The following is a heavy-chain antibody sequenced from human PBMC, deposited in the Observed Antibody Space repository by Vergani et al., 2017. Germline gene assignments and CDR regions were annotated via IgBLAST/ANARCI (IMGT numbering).Heavy chain of an antibody. CDR3: TSRLLGAPVES. D-gene: IGHD1-26*01. CDR1: GFTLGDYY. Sequence: EVHLEESGGGLVQPGGSLRLPCAASGFTLGDYYMAWIRLAPGKGLEWVSGISGSGRTTEYADSVKGRFNISRDNSENTLYLRINSLRAGDTAVYYCTSRLLGAPVESWGQGTLVIVSS. V-gene: IGHV3-23*04. J-gene: IGHJ4*02. CDR2: ISGSGRTT.